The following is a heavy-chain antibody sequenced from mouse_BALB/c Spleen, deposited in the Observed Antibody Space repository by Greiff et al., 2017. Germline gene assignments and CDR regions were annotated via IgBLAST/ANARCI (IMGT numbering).Heavy chain of an antibody. CDR3: ARSLLMSTGGYAMDY. D-gene: IGHD2-4*01. CDR2: ILPGSGST. CDR1: GYTFSSYW. V-gene: IGHV1-9*01. Sequence: VQLQQSGAELMKPGASVKISCKATGYTFSSYWIEWVKQRPGHGLEWIGEILPGSGSTNYNEKFKGKATFTAATSSNTAYMQLSSLTSEDSVVYYCARSLLMSTGGYAMDYWGQGTSVTVSS. J-gene: IGHJ4*01.